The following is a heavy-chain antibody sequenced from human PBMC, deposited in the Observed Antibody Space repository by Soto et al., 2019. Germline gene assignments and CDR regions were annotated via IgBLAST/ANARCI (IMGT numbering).Heavy chain of an antibody. J-gene: IGHJ5*02. CDR1: GGTFSSYA. Sequence: QVQLVQSGAEVKKPGSSVKVSCKASGGTFSSYAISWVRQAPGQGLEWMGGIIPIFGTANYAQKFQGRVTITADKSTSTAYMELSSLRSEDTAVYYCATDLRYCSGGSCYGGGWFDPWGQGTLVTVSS. V-gene: IGHV1-69*06. CDR3: ATDLRYCSGGSCYGGGWFDP. D-gene: IGHD2-15*01. CDR2: IIPIFGTA.